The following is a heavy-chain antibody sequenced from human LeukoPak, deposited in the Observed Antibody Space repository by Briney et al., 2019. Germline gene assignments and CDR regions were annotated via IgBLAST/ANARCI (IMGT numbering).Heavy chain of an antibody. V-gene: IGHV4-34*01. CDR1: GGSFSGYY. D-gene: IGHD2-2*01. CDR3: ARIQSSTSPFDY. J-gene: IGHJ4*02. Sequence: PSETLSLTCAVYGGSFSGYYWSWIRQPPGKGLEWIGEINHSGSTNYNPSLKSRVTISVDTSKNQFSLNLSSVTAADTAVYYCARIQSSTSPFDYWGQGALVTVSS. CDR2: INHSGST.